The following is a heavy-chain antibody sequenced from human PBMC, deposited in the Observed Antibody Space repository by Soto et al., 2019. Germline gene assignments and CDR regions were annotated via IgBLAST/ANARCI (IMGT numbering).Heavy chain of an antibody. CDR2: ISYDGSNK. D-gene: IGHD3-3*01. V-gene: IGHV3-30-3*01. CDR1: GFTFSSYA. J-gene: IGHJ6*01. CDR3: ARVSYDFWSGYLHYYYGMDV. Sequence: QVQLVESGGGVVQPGRSLRLSCAASGFTFSSYAMHWVRQAPGKGLEWVAVISYDGSNKYYADSVKGRFTISRDNSKNTLYLQMNSLRAEDTAVYYCARVSYDFWSGYLHYYYGMDVW.